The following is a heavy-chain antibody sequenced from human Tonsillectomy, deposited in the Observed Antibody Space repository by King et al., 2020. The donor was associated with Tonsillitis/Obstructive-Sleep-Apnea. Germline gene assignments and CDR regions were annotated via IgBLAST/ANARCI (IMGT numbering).Heavy chain of an antibody. CDR1: GFTFSSYA. V-gene: IGHV3-64D*06. CDR3: VTGPGYCSGGSCYTFDY. Sequence: VQLVESGGGLVQPGGSLRLSCSASGFTFSSYAMHWVRQAPGKGLEYVSAISSNGGSTYYADSVKGRFTISRDNYKNTLYLQISSLRAEDTAVYYCVTGPGYCSGGSCYTFDYWGQGTLVTVSS. J-gene: IGHJ4*02. D-gene: IGHD2-15*01. CDR2: ISSNGGST.